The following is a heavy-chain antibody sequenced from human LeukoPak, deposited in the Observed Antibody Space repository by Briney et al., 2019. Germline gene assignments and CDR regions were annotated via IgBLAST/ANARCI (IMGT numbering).Heavy chain of an antibody. CDR3: TPRGGSGSYFRYMDV. D-gene: IGHD3-10*01. CDR1: GFTFGDYA. CDR2: IRSKAYGGTT. V-gene: IGHV3-49*03. J-gene: IGHJ6*03. Sequence: GGSLRLSCTASGFTFGDYAMSWFRQAPGKGLEWVGFIRSKAYGGTTEYAASVKGRFTISRDDSKSIAYLQMNSLKTEDTAVYYCTPRGGSGSYFRYMDVWGKGTTVTVSS.